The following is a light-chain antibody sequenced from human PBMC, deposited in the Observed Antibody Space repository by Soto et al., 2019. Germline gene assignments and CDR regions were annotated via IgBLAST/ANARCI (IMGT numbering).Light chain of an antibody. CDR3: AAWDNSVDGWM. V-gene: IGLV1-44*01. Sequence: QSVLTQAPSASGTPGQRVTISCSGSSSNIGSNSVNWFQKVPGKAPKLLINRNDHRPSGVPDRFSGSKSGTSASLAISGLQSEDEADYYCAAWDNSVDGWMFGGGTKVTVL. CDR1: SSNIGSNS. CDR2: RND. J-gene: IGLJ3*02.